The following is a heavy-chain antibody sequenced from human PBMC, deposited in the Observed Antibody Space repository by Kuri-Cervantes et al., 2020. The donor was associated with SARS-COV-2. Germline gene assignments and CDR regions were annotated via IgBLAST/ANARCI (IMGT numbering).Heavy chain of an antibody. CDR2: ISYDGNNQ. CDR1: RLTFTSFA. CDR3: ARAASEASMSSRKYLQN. V-gene: IGHV3-30-3*01. J-gene: IGHJ1*01. Sequence: GESLKISCEASRLTFTSFAMHWVRQAPGKGLEWVAFISYDGNNQYYADSVRGRFSISRDHSMLYLQMNSLRAEDTAVYYCARAASEASMSSRKYLQNWGQGTLVTVSS. D-gene: IGHD2-2*01.